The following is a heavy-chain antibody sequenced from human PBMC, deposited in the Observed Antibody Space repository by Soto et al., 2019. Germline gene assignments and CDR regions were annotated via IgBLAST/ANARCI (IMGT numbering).Heavy chain of an antibody. CDR2: IYPGDSDT. Sequence: GESLKISCKGSGYSFTSYWIGWVRQMPGKGLEWMGIIYPGDSDTRYSPSFQGQVTISADKSISTAYLQWSSLKASDTAMYYCARSRTPDIVVVVAAPFDYWGQRTLVTVSS. CDR3: ARSRTPDIVVVVAAPFDY. D-gene: IGHD2-15*01. V-gene: IGHV5-51*01. CDR1: GYSFTSYW. J-gene: IGHJ4*02.